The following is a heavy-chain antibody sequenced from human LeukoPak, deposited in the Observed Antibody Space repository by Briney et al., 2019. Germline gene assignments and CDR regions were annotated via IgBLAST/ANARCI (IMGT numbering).Heavy chain of an antibody. Sequence: PGGSLRLSCAASEFTFSIYGMHWVRQAPGKGLEWVAVISFDGGNKVYADSVKGRVTISRDNSKNTLSLQMNSLRDEDTAVYYCARVLIGWRANPYYFDYWGQGTLVTVSS. J-gene: IGHJ4*02. D-gene: IGHD3-22*01. CDR3: ARVLIGWRANPYYFDY. V-gene: IGHV3-30*03. CDR1: EFTFSIYG. CDR2: ISFDGGNK.